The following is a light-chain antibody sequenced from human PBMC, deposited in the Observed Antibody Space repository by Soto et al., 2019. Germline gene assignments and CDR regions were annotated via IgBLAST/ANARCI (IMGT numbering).Light chain of an antibody. V-gene: IGLV2-8*01. CDR3: ASHAGTIKHAV. J-gene: IGLJ7*01. Sequence: QSALTQPPSASGSPGQSVSISCTGTKSDLGDYNFVSWHQQHAGKPPKLIISEVTKRPSGVPDRFSASNTGNTASLTVSGLEREDETDSVCASHAGTIKHAVFGGGTQLTVL. CDR1: KSDLGDYNF. CDR2: EVT.